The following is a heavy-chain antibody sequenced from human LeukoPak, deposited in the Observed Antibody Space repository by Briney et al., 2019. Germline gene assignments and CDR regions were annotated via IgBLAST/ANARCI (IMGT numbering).Heavy chain of an antibody. CDR1: GFTFDDYA. D-gene: IGHD5-18*01. CDR3: ARSMVTRYFDY. CDR2: ISWNSGSI. J-gene: IGHJ4*02. Sequence: PGGSLRLSCAASGFTFDDYAMHWVRHAPGKGLEWVSGISWNSGSIGYADSVKGRFTISRDNAKNSLYLQMNSLRAEDTALYYCARSMVTRYFDYWGQGTLVTVSS. V-gene: IGHV3-9*01.